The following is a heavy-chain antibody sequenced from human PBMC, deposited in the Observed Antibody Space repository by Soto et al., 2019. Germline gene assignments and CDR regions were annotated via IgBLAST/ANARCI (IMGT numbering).Heavy chain of an antibody. V-gene: IGHV3-33*01. CDR1: GFTFSSYG. CDR2: IWYDGSNK. Sequence: QVQLVESGGGVVQPGRSLRLSCAASGFTFSSYGMHWVRQAPGKGLEWVAVIWYDGSNKYYADSVKGRFTISRDNSKKTLAVQMNSLRAEDTAVYYCARGGDYYYGMDVWGQGTTVTVSS. J-gene: IGHJ6*02. CDR3: ARGGDYYYGMDV.